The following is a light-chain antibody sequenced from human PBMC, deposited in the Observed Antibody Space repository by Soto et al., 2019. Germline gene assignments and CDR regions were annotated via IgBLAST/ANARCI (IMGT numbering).Light chain of an antibody. CDR1: SSDVGSYNL. CDR3: GTWDSSLKAWL. CDR2: EGS. V-gene: IGLV2-23*01. J-gene: IGLJ3*02. Sequence: QSALTQPASVSGSPGQSITISCTGTSSDVGSYNLVSWYQQHPGKAPKLMIYEGSKRPSGVSNRFSGSKSGNTASLTISGLQAEDEADYYCGTWDSSLKAWLFGGGTKLTVL.